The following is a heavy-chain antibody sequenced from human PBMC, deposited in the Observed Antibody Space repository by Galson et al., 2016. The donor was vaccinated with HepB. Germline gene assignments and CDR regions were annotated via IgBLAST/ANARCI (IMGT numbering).Heavy chain of an antibody. D-gene: IGHD3-22*01. CDR3: AKDWGFWNYDSSGTLDY. J-gene: IGHJ4*02. CDR2: ISGSGDRT. CDR1: GFNFRACG. Sequence: SLRLSCAASGFNFRACGMHWLRQAPGRGLEWVSAISGSGDRTYYADSVKGRFTISRDNSKNTLYLQMNSLRAEDTAVYFCAKDWGFWNYDSSGTLDYWGQGTLVTVSS. V-gene: IGHV3-23*01.